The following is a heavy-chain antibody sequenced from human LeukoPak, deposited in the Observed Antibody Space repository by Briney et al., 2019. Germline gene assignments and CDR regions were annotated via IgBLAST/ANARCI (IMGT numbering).Heavy chain of an antibody. CDR1: GYTLTELS. V-gene: IGHV1-24*01. D-gene: IGHD6-13*01. CDR3: ATVAAPGIAAAGPDHGGAKRYYYYGMDV. Sequence: ASVKVSCKASGYTLTELSMHWVRQAPGKGLEWMGGFDPEDGETIYAQKFQGRVTMTEDTSTDTAYMELSSLRSEDTAAYYCATVAAPGIAAAGPDHGGAKRYYYYGMDVWGQGTTVTVSS. J-gene: IGHJ6*02. CDR2: FDPEDGET.